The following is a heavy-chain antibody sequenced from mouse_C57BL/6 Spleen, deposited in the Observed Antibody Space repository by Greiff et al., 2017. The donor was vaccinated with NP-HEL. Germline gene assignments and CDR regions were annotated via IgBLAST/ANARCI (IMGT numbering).Heavy chain of an antibody. CDR3: NGDYGYDGFAY. D-gene: IGHD2-2*01. CDR1: GFNITDYY. Sequence: EVKLQESGAELVRPGASVKLSCTASGFNITDYYMHWVKQRPEQGLEWIGRIDPEDGATEYAPKFQGKATLPADPSSNTAYLQRSSLTSEDTAVYYCNGDYGYDGFAYWGQGTLVTVSA. V-gene: IGHV14-1*01. J-gene: IGHJ3*01. CDR2: IDPEDGAT.